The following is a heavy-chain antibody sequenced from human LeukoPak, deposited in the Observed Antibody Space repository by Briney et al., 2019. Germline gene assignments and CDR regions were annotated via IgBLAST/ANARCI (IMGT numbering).Heavy chain of an antibody. CDR2: IYHSGST. Sequence: SETLSLTCAVSGGSISSSNWWSWVRQPPGKGLEWIGEIYHSGSTNYNPSLKSRVTISVDKSKNQFSLKLSSVTAADTAVYYCARTSIAARRANAFDIWGQGTMVTVSS. CDR3: ARTSIAARRANAFDI. D-gene: IGHD6-6*01. J-gene: IGHJ3*02. V-gene: IGHV4-4*02. CDR1: GGSISSSNW.